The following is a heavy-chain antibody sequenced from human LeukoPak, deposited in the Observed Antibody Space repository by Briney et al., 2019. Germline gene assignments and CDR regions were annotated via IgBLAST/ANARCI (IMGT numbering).Heavy chain of an antibody. D-gene: IGHD3-16*02. CDR3: QTRVQDATIVTPFHYFDF. V-gene: IGHV4-59*08. J-gene: IGHJ4*02. CDR2: IYYSGST. Sequence: PSEPLSLTCTVSGASISSYYWNWVRQPPGKGLEWIGYIYYSGSTNYNPSLKSRVTISVDTSKNQFSLKLTSVTAATAAVYSAQTRVQDATIVTPFHYFDFWGQGTLVTVSS. CDR1: GASISSYY.